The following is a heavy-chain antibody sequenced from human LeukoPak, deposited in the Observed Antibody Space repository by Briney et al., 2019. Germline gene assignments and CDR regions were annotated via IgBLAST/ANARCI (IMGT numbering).Heavy chain of an antibody. J-gene: IGHJ4*02. V-gene: IGHV3-7*01. Sequence: HPGGSLRLSCVASGFTFSSSWMAWVRQAPGKGLQWVANINHDGSVKNYVGSVKGRFAISRDSAQNSFYLQMNSLETDDTAVYYCAKDSYSKGDYWGQGTLVTVSS. CDR3: AKDSYSKGDY. D-gene: IGHD4-4*01. CDR2: INHDGSVK. CDR1: GFTFSSSW.